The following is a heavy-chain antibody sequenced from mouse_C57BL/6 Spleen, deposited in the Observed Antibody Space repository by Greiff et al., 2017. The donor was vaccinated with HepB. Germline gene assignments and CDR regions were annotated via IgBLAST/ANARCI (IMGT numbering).Heavy chain of an antibody. CDR3: ASSSITEGYYFDY. J-gene: IGHJ2*01. CDR1: GYTFTSYW. CDR2: IHPNSGST. V-gene: IGHV1-64*01. Sequence: VQLQQSGAELVKPGASVKLSCKASGYTFTSYWMHWVKQRPGQGLEWIGMIHPNSGSTNYNEKFKSKATLTVDKSSSTAYMQLSSLTSEDSAVYCCASSSITEGYYFDYWGQGTTLTVSS. D-gene: IGHD1-3*01.